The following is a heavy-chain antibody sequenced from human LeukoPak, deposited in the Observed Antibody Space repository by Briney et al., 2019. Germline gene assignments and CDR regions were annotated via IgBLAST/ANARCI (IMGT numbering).Heavy chain of an antibody. V-gene: IGHV3-23*01. CDR1: GFTVSSNY. CDR3: AKSRYGDYSLDAFDI. J-gene: IGHJ3*02. D-gene: IGHD4-17*01. CDR2: ISGSGGST. Sequence: PGGSLRLSCAASGFTVSSNYMSWVRQAPGKGLEWVSAISGSGGSTYYADSVKGRFTISRDNSKNTLYLQMNSLRAEDTAVYYCAKSRYGDYSLDAFDIWGQGTMVTVSS.